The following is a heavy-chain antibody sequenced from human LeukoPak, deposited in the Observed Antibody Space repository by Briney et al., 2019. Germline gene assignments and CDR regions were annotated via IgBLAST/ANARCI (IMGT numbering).Heavy chain of an antibody. CDR2: IRQDGSEK. V-gene: IGHV3-7*01. Sequence: GGSLRLSCAVSGFTFSSYWMSWVRQAPGKRLEGLANIRQDGSEKYYVDSVKGRFTISRDNAKNSLFMQLNSLTAEDTAVYYCARVAVIYQYYMDVWGKGTTVTVSS. J-gene: IGHJ6*03. D-gene: IGHD2-2*01. CDR3: ARVAVIYQYYMDV. CDR1: GFTFSSYW.